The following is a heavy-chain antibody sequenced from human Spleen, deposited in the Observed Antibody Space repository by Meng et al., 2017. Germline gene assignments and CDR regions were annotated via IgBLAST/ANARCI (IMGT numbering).Heavy chain of an antibody. CDR3: ARTTGYSSGWYGH. Sequence: SETLSLTCTVSGDSISSSTYYWGWIRQPPGKGLEWIGSIYYSGRTYYNPSLKSRVTISEDTSKKQFSLKLSSVTAADTAVYYCARTTGYSSGWYGHWGQGTLVTVSS. V-gene: IGHV4-39*07. CDR1: GDSISSSTYY. CDR2: IYYSGRT. D-gene: IGHD6-19*01. J-gene: IGHJ5*02.